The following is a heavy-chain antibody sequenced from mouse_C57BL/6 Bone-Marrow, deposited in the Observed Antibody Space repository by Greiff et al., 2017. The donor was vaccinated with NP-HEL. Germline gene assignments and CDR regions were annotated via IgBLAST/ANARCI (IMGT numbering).Heavy chain of an antibody. V-gene: IGHV1-81*01. Sequence: VKVVESGAELARPGASVKLSCKASGYTFTSYGISWVKQRTGQGLEWIGEIYPRSGNTYYNEKFKGKATLTADKSSSTAYMELRSLTSEDSAVYFCARRDYSNYFDYWGQGTTLTVSS. CDR1: GYTFTSYG. J-gene: IGHJ2*01. CDR3: ARRDYSNYFDY. D-gene: IGHD2-5*01. CDR2: IYPRSGNT.